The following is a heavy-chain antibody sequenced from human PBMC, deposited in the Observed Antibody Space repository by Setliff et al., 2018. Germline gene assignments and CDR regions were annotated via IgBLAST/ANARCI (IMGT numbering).Heavy chain of an antibody. D-gene: IGHD5-12*01. CDR1: GASITNINYY. V-gene: IGHV4-39*01. CDR3: AREGRWDYNYPIY. CDR2: IFYSGRT. J-gene: IGHJ4*02. Sequence: PSETLSLTCTVSGASITNINYYWGLIRQPPGKGLEWIGSIFYSGRTFYNPSLKSRVTISVDTSKNQFSLTLSSVTAADTAVYYCAREGRWDYNYPIYWGQGILVTVSS.